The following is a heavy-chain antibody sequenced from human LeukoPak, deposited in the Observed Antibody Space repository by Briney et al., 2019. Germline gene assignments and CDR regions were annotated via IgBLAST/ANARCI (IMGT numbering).Heavy chain of an antibody. Sequence: ASVKVSCKACGYTFTSYAMHCVREARGQRLEWMGWINAGNGNTKYSQKFQGRVTITRDTSASTAYMELSSLRSEDTAVYYCAGKRKPDYYGMDVWGKGATVTVSS. V-gene: IGHV1-3*01. CDR3: AGKRKPDYYGMDV. D-gene: IGHD4-23*01. J-gene: IGHJ6*04. CDR1: GYTFTSYA. CDR2: INAGNGNT.